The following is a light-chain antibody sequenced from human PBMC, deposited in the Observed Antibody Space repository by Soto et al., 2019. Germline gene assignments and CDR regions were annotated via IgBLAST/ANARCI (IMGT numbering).Light chain of an antibody. J-gene: IGKJ1*01. CDR1: QSISSY. CDR3: HQSYSTPPST. CDR2: AAS. Sequence: DIQMTQSPSSLSASVGARVTITCRASQSISSYVKWYQQKPGNAPKLLIYAASSLQSGVPSRFSGSGSGTDFTLTISSPQPEDFATYYCHQSYSTPPSTFGQGTKVEIK. V-gene: IGKV1-39*01.